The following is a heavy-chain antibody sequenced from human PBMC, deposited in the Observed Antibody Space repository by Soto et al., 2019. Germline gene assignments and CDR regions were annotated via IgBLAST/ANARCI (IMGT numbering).Heavy chain of an antibody. J-gene: IGHJ4*02. V-gene: IGHV1-18*01. D-gene: IGHD2-15*01. CDR1: GYTFSSYG. Sequence: QVQLVQSGGGVKKPGTSVKVSCKASGYTFSSYGVNWVRQAPGQGLEWMGWISPFNGNTNYAPKFQGRVTMTTDTSTNTAYMEMRSLTSDDTAVYYCARGTEKCSGGTCYFVYWGQGTLVTVSS. CDR3: ARGTEKCSGGTCYFVY. CDR2: ISPFNGNT.